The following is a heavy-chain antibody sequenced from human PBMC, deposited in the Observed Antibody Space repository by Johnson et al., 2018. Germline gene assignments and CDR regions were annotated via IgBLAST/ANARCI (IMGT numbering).Heavy chain of an antibody. Sequence: VQLQESGAEVKKPGESLKISCKGSGYSFTNYWIGWVRQMPGKGLEWMGIIYPDDFDARYSPSFQGQVTISVAKSSRTAYLQWSSLEASETPMYYCARRRLGISTFDCWGRGAMVTVAS. J-gene: IGHJ3*01. V-gene: IGHV5-51*03. CDR2: IYPDDFDA. D-gene: IGHD7-27*01. CDR3: ARRRLGISTFDC. CDR1: GYSFTNYW.